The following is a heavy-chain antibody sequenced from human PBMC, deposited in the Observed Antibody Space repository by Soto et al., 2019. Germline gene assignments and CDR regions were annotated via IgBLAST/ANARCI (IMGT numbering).Heavy chain of an antibody. J-gene: IGHJ6*01. CDR1: GFTFSSYA. Sequence: GGSLRLSCAASGFTFSSYAMSWVRQAPGKGLEWVSAISGSGGSTYYADSVKGRFTISRDNSKNTLYLQMNSLRAEDTAMYYCAKEGGYSFGPGNYYGMDVWGQGTTVTVSS. D-gene: IGHD5-18*01. CDR3: AKEGGYSFGPGNYYGMDV. CDR2: ISGSGGST. V-gene: IGHV3-23*01.